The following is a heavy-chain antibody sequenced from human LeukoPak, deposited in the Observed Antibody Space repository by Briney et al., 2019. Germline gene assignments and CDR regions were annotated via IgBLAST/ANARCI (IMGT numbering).Heavy chain of an antibody. D-gene: IGHD2-2*01. V-gene: IGHV3-7*01. CDR3: ARDRIVPAASHYFDY. CDR1: GFTFSNAW. Sequence: GGSLRLSCAASGFTFSNAWMSWVRQAPGKGLEWVANIKQDGSEEYYVDSVKGRFTISRDNAKNSLYLQMNSLRAEDTAVYYCARDRIVPAASHYFDYWGQGTLVTVSS. CDR2: IKQDGSEE. J-gene: IGHJ4*02.